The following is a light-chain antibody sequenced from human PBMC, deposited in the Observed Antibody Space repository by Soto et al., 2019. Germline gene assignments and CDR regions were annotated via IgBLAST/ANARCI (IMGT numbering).Light chain of an antibody. CDR3: QQRYSTPMYT. J-gene: IGKJ2*01. V-gene: IGKV1-39*01. CDR2: TAS. CDR1: QSISNY. Sequence: DIQMTQAPSSLYASVGDRVTITCRASQSISNYLKWYQREPGRAPKLLIYTASNLQSGVPSKFSGSGPGTDFTVSISSLHPEDVATYFCQQRYSTPMYTFGQGTKLQIK.